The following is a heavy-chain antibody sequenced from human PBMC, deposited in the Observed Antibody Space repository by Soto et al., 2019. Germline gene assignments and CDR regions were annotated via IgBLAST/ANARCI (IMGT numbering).Heavy chain of an antibody. V-gene: IGHV3-23*01. D-gene: IGHD5-12*01. J-gene: IGHJ4*02. CDR3: AKDRVSNGYNPESFDY. Sequence: GGSLRLSCTASGFTFSSYAMSWVRQAPGKGLEWVSAISGSGGSTYYADSVKGRFTISRDNSKNTLYLQMNSLRAEDKAVYYCAKDRVSNGYNPESFDYWGQGTLVTVSS. CDR1: GFTFSSYA. CDR2: ISGSGGST.